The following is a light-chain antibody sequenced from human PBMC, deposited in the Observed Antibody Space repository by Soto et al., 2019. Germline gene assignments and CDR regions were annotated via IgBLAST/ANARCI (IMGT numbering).Light chain of an antibody. J-gene: IGLJ1*01. CDR2: DDN. CDR3: GSWDSSLSAYV. CDR1: SSNIGGNS. V-gene: IGLV1-51*01. Sequence: VLAQPPSVSAAPGQKVTISCSGSSSNIGGNSVSWYQQLPGTAPKLLIYDDNKRPSGIPDRSSGSKSGTSATLGITGFQTGDEADYYCGSWDSSLSAYVFGTGTKVTVL.